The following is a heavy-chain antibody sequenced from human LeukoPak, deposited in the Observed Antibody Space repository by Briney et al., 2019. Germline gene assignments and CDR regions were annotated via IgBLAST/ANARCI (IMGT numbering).Heavy chain of an antibody. V-gene: IGHV3-21*01. D-gene: IGHD3-22*01. CDR2: IISSSTYI. J-gene: IGHJ6*02. CDR3: ARDYYDSSGYRKMDV. Sequence: PGGSLRLSCAASGFTFSSYNMNWVRQAPGKGLEWVSSIISSSTYIYNADSVKGRFTISRDNAKNSLYLQMNSLRDEDTAVYYCARDYYDSSGYRKMDVWGQGTTVTVSS. CDR1: GFTFSSYN.